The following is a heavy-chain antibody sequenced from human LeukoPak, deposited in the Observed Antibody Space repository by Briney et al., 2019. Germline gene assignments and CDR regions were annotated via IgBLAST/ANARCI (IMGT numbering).Heavy chain of an antibody. V-gene: IGHV3-64*01. D-gene: IGHD1-14*01. CDR2: VSSSGETT. CDR1: GFSFSTYG. J-gene: IGHJ3*02. Sequence: PGGTLRLSCVGSGFSFSTYGMTWVRQAPGKGLEWVSSVSSSGETTYYANSVKGRFTISRDNSKNTLYLQMGSLRAEDMAVYYCARQSTGARSDAFDIWGQGTMVTVSS. CDR3: ARQSTGARSDAFDI.